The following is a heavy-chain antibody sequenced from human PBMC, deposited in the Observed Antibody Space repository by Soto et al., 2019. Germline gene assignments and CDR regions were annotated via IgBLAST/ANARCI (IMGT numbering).Heavy chain of an antibody. CDR1: GFTFSSYS. CDR2: ISSSGSTI. CDR3: ARAGYRSVDY. Sequence: EVQLVESGGGLVQTGGSLRLSCAASGFTFSSYSMNGVRQAPGKGLEWVSYISSSGSTIYYADSVRGRFTISRDNAKNSLYLQINSLRDEDTAVYYCARAGYRSVDYWGQGTLVTVSS. D-gene: IGHD3-3*01. J-gene: IGHJ4*02. V-gene: IGHV3-48*02.